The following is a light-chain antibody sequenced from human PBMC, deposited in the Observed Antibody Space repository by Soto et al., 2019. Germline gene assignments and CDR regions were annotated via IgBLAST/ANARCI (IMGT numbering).Light chain of an antibody. CDR1: QTVRNNY. Sequence: EFVLTQSPGTLSLSPGESATLSCRASQTVRNNYLAWYQQKPGQAPRLLIYDASSRATGIPDRFSGGGSGTDFTLTISILEPEDFAVYYCQQFSSYPLTFGGGTKVEIK. CDR3: QQFSSYPLT. CDR2: DAS. V-gene: IGKV3-20*01. J-gene: IGKJ4*01.